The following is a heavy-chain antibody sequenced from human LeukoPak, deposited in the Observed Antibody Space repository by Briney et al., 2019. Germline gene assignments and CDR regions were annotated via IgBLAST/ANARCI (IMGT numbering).Heavy chain of an antibody. D-gene: IGHD3-22*01. CDR3: AKPYPDYYYDSSGYSYFDY. J-gene: IGHJ4*02. Sequence: SETLSLTCTVSGGPISSYYWSWIRQPPGKGLEWIGYIYYSGSTNYNPSLKSRVTISVDTSKNQFSLKLSSVTAADTAVYYCAKPYPDYYYDSSGYSYFDYWGQGTLVTVSS. CDR2: IYYSGST. V-gene: IGHV4-59*01. CDR1: GGPISSYY.